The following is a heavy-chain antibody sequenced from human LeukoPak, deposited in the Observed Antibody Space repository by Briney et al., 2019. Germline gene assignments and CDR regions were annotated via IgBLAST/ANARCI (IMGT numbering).Heavy chain of an antibody. CDR3: ARHGGATGGIDY. D-gene: IGHD7-27*01. CDR1: GGSISSYY. Sequence: SETLSLTCTVSGGSISSYYWSWIRQPPGKGLEWIGYIYYSGSTNYNPSLKSRVTISVDTSKNQFSLKLSSVTAADTAVYYCARHGGATGGIDYWGQGTLVTVSS. V-gene: IGHV4-59*08. J-gene: IGHJ4*02. CDR2: IYYSGST.